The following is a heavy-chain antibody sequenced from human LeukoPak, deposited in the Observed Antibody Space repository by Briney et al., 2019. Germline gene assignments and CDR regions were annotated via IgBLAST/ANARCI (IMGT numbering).Heavy chain of an antibody. D-gene: IGHD3-10*01. V-gene: IGHV4-4*02. Sequence: SGTLSLTCAVSGDSISSGNWWSWVRQPPGKGLEWIGTIYQSGSTYYNPPLKSRVTISIDTSKNQFSLKLNSVTAADTAVYYCARTYYYGSGSYYDSRDGFDIWGQGTMVTVSS. CDR3: ARTYYYGSGSYYDSRDGFDI. J-gene: IGHJ3*02. CDR2: IYQSGST. CDR1: GDSISSGNW.